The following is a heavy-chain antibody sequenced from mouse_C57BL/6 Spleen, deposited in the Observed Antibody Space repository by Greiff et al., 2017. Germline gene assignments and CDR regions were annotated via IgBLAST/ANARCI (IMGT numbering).Heavy chain of an antibody. J-gene: IGHJ4*01. CDR2: TDPSDSET. D-gene: IGHD2-5*01. CDR3: ARSSYSNYGDAMDY. CDR1: GYTFTSYW. Sequence: QVQLQQPGAELVRPGSSVKLSCKASGYTFTSYWMHWVKQRPIQGLEWIGNTDPSDSETHYNQKFKDKATLTVDKSSSTAYMQLSSLTSEDSAVYYCARSSYSNYGDAMDYWGQGTSVTVSS. V-gene: IGHV1-52*01.